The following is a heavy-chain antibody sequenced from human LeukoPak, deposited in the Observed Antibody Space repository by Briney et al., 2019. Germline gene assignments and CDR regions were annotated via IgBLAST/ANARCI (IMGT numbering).Heavy chain of an antibody. CDR3: ARSLGYCSSTSCATLY. CDR2: INHSGST. V-gene: IGHV4-34*01. D-gene: IGHD2-2*01. Sequence: SETLSLTCAVYGGSFSGDYWSWIRQPPGKGLEWIGEINHSGSTNYNPSLKSRVTISVDTSKNQFSLKLSSVTAADTAVYYCARSLGYCSSTSCATLYWGQGTLVTVSS. J-gene: IGHJ4*02. CDR1: GGSFSGDY.